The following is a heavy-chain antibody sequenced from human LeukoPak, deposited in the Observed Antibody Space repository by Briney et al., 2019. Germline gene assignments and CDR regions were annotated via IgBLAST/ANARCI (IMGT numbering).Heavy chain of an antibody. D-gene: IGHD3-9*01. V-gene: IGHV3-21*01. CDR3: ARGHYDVLAASYKWTPDY. CDR2: ITSGGDYI. J-gene: IGHJ4*02. CDR1: GFTFNTFN. Sequence: GGSLRLSCTASGFTFNTFNMNWVRQAPGKGLEWVSSITSGGDYIYYADSVKGRFTTSRDNAKNSLSLQLNSLRVEDTAVYYCARGHYDVLAASYKWTPDYWGQGTLVTVSS.